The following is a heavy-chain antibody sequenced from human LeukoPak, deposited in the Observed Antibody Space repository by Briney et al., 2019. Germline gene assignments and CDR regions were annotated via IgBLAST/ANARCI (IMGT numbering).Heavy chain of an antibody. V-gene: IGHV5-51*01. Sequence: LKXSCKGSGYSFTSYWIGWVRQMPGKGLEWMGIIYPGDSDTRYSPSFQGQVTISADKSISTAYLQWSSLKASDTAMYYCARKVAVAGSTYYYYGMDVWGQGTTVTVSS. CDR2: IYPGDSDT. CDR3: ARKVAVAGSTYYYYGMDV. CDR1: GYSFTSYW. J-gene: IGHJ6*02. D-gene: IGHD6-19*01.